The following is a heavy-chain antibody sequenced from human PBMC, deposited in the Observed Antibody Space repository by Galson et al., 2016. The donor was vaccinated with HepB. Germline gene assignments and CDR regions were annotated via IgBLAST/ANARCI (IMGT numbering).Heavy chain of an antibody. D-gene: IGHD2-15*01. J-gene: IGHJ1*01. CDR2: VDHSGST. CDR3: PRYSSSWSKYFQL. V-gene: IGHV4-34*01. Sequence: ETLSLTCAVTGGSLSGYWWSWIRQPPGKGLEWVGDVDHSGSTKFNPSLKSRVTISVDTSKNQFSLRLTSVTAADTALYFCPRYSSSWSKYFQLWGRGSQVVVSS. CDR1: GGSLSGYW.